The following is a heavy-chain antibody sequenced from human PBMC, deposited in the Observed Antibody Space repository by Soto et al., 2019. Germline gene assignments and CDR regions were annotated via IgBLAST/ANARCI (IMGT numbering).Heavy chain of an antibody. Sequence: QVQLVESGGGVVQPGRSLRLSCAASGFTFSSYAMHWVRQAPGKGLEWVAVISYDGSNKYYADSVKGRFTISRDISKNTLYLQMNSLSAEDTAVYYCASAGGLLLDYWGQGTLVTVSS. V-gene: IGHV3-30-3*01. J-gene: IGHJ4*02. CDR3: ASAGGLLLDY. D-gene: IGHD2-15*01. CDR2: ISYDGSNK. CDR1: GFTFSSYA.